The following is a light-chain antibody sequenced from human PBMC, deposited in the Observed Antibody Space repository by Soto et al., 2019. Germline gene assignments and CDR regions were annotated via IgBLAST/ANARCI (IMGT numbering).Light chain of an antibody. V-gene: IGKV1-39*01. CDR1: QSISTY. J-gene: IGKJ1*01. Sequence: DIQLTQSPSSLAASVGDRITITCRASQSISTYLNWYQQKPGEAPTLLVYDSSTLQSGVPSRFSGTGFGAEFTLTVSSLQPDDFATYYCLQSYSNLTWTLGQGTQVEIK. CDR2: DSS. CDR3: LQSYSNLTWT.